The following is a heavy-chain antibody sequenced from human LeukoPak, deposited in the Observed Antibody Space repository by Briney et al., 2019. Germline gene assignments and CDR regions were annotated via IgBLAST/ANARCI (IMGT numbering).Heavy chain of an antibody. J-gene: IGHJ6*03. D-gene: IGHD6-13*01. Sequence: SETLSLTCTVSGDSISSGDYYWSWIRQPPGKGLEWIGEINHSGSTNYNPSLKSRVTISVDTSKNQFSLKLSSVTAADTAVYYCARSISSSWGYYYYYYMDVWGKGTTVTISS. CDR3: ARSISSSWGYYYYYYMDV. V-gene: IGHV4-39*07. CDR2: INHSGST. CDR1: GDSISSGDYY.